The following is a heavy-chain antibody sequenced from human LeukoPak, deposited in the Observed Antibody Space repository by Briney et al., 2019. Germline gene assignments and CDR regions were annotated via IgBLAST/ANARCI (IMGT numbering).Heavy chain of an antibody. Sequence: PGGSLRLSCAASGFTFSSYGMHWVRQAPGKGLEWVAVISYDGSNKYYADSVKGRFTISRDNSKNTLYLQMNSLRAEDTAVYYCARDGGYGIITGGFDYWGQGTLVTVSS. CDR2: ISYDGSNK. J-gene: IGHJ4*02. D-gene: IGHD5-12*01. V-gene: IGHV3-30*03. CDR3: ARDGGYGIITGGFDY. CDR1: GFTFSSYG.